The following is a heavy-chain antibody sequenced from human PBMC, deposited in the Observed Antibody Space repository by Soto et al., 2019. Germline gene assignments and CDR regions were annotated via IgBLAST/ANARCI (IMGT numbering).Heavy chain of an antibody. CDR1: GFIFSSYG. J-gene: IGHJ6*02. V-gene: IGHV3-33*01. Sequence: QVQLVESGGGVVQPGRSLRLSCAASGFIFSSYGMHWVRQAPGKGLEWVAVIWYDGKNKYYADSVKGRFTISRDNSKNTLYLQMNSVRVEDTAVYYWARGGRGWGGKYYYGMDVWGQGTTVTVSS. CDR2: IWYDGKNK. D-gene: IGHD3-10*01. CDR3: ARGGRGWGGKYYYGMDV.